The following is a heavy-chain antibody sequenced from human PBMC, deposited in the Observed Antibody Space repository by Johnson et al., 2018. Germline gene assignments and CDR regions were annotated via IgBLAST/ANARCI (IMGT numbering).Heavy chain of an antibody. Sequence: VQLVESGAEVKKPGASXKVSCKASGYTFTSYYIHWVRQAPGQGLEWMGIINPSGDSPNYAQKFQGRVTMTRDTSSSTVYMELSSLTSEDTALYYCARELATTTHAFDIWGQGTMVTVSS. CDR2: INPSGDSP. CDR3: ARELATTTHAFDI. CDR1: GYTFTSYY. V-gene: IGHV1-46*01. D-gene: IGHD5-24*01. J-gene: IGHJ3*02.